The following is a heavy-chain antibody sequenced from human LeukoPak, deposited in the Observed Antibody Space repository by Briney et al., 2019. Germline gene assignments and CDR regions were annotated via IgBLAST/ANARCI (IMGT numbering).Heavy chain of an antibody. V-gene: IGHV3-23*01. CDR2: LSSNGGST. CDR1: GFTFRSYA. Sequence: GGSLRLSCAASGFTFRSYAMSWVRQAPGKGLQWVSALSSNGGSTYYADSVKGRFTISRDNSRNTLYLQMNSLRVEDTALYYCAKSWRYSRDGVDYWGQGALVTVSS. CDR3: AKSWRYSRDGVDY. D-gene: IGHD6-13*01. J-gene: IGHJ4*02.